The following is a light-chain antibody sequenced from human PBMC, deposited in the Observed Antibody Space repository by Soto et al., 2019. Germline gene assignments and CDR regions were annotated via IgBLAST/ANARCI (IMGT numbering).Light chain of an antibody. Sequence: QSVLTQPPSVSGPPGQRVTISCSGSSSNIGSNSVNWFQQLPGTAPKLLIYSNNVRPSGVPDRFSGSKSGTSASLAISGLQSEAEADYYCAAWDDSLNCVVFGGGTKLTVL. V-gene: IGLV1-44*01. CDR3: AAWDDSLNCVV. CDR1: SSNIGSNS. J-gene: IGLJ2*01. CDR2: SNN.